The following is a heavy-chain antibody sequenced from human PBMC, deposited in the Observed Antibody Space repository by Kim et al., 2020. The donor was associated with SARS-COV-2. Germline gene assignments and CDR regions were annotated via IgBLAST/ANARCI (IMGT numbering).Heavy chain of an antibody. V-gene: IGHV1-18*04. Sequence: ASVKVSCKASGYTFTSYGITWVRQAPGQGLEWMGWISGVNGNTNYAQKIQGRVTMTTDTSTSTAYMELRSLRSDDTAVYYCARDDRRWVGASDYWGQGTLVTVSS. D-gene: IGHD1-26*01. CDR3: ARDDRRWVGASDY. J-gene: IGHJ4*02. CDR1: GYTFTSYG. CDR2: ISGVNGNT.